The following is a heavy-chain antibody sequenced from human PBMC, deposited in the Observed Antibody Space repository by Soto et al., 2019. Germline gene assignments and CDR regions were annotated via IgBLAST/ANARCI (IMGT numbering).Heavy chain of an antibody. CDR2: ISYDGSDQ. D-gene: IGHD2-21*02. Sequence: LILSCAASGFTFSPYTMHWVRQTPFDGLELVSVISYDGSDQYYADSVRGRFTISRDNSKNTLFLQMNSLRAEDTALYYCARGGGFCGADCYKGGIDYWGQGTLVTVS. V-gene: IGHV3-30-3*01. J-gene: IGHJ4*02. CDR3: ARGGGFCGADCYKGGIDY. CDR1: GFTFSPYT.